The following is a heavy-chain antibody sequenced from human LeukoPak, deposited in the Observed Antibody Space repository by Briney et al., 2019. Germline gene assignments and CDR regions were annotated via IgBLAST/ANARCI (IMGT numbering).Heavy chain of an antibody. CDR2: ISAYNGNT. CDR3: ATSYHYDSSGYPNYFDY. D-gene: IGHD3-22*01. CDR1: GYTFTSYG. V-gene: IGHV1-18*01. J-gene: IGHJ4*02. Sequence: ASVKVSCKASGYTFTSYGISWVRQAPGQGLEWIGWISAYNGNTEYAQKLQGRVTMTTDTSTNTAYMELRSLRSDDTAVYYCATSYHYDSSGYPNYFDYWGQGTLVTVSS.